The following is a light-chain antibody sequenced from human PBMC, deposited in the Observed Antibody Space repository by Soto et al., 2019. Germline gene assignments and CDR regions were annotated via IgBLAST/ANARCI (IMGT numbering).Light chain of an antibody. V-gene: IGKV3-11*01. Sequence: EIVLTHSPATLSLFPGERATLSCRASQSVSSYLAWYQQKPGQAPRLLIYDASNRVTGIPARFSGSGSGTDFTLTISRLEPEDFAVYNCQYHYESSPFGRGTKVDIK. CDR1: QSVSSY. CDR3: QYHYESSP. J-gene: IGKJ4*01. CDR2: DAS.